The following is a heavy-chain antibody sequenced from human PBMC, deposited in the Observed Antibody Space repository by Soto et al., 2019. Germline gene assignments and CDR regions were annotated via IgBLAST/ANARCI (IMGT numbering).Heavy chain of an antibody. D-gene: IGHD2-2*01. V-gene: IGHV1-18*04. Sequence: QVQLVQSGAEVKKPGASVKVSCKTSGYIFTTYSIAWVRQAPGQGREWMGWINTYNGKTHYAQKFQGRVSVTAEPSTGTVYMELRSLTSDDTAVYYCARGPQTSDFWGQGTLVTVSS. J-gene: IGHJ4*02. CDR2: INTYNGKT. CDR3: ARGPQTSDF. CDR1: GYIFTTYS.